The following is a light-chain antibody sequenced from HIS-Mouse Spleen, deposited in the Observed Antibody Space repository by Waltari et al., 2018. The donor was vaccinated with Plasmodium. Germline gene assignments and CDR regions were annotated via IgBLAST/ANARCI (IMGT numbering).Light chain of an antibody. CDR3: QVWDSSSDHPV. CDR2: VDS. V-gene: IGLV3-21*02. J-gene: IGLJ2*01. CDR1: NLGSKS. Sequence: SYVLTQPPSVSVAPGQTARITCGGNNLGSKSVHWYQQKPGQAPVLVVYVDSDRPSGIPERFSGSNSGNTATLTISRVEAGDEADYYCQVWDSSSDHPVFGGGTKLTVL.